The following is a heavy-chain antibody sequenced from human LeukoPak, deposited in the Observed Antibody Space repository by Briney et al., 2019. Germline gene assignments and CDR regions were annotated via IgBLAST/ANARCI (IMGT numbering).Heavy chain of an antibody. J-gene: IGHJ4*02. CDR2: INPNSGGT. D-gene: IGHD3-22*01. CDR3: ARGLDYYDSSGQTDY. Sequence: GASVKVSCKASGYTFTGYYMHWVRQAPRQGLEWMGRINPNSGGTNYAQKFQGRVTMTRDTSISTAYMELSRLRSDDTAVYYCARGLDYYDSSGQTDYLGQGTLVTVSS. CDR1: GYTFTGYY. V-gene: IGHV1-2*06.